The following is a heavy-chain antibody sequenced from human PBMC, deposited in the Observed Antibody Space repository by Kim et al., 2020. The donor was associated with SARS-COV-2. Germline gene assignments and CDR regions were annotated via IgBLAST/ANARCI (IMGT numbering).Heavy chain of an antibody. D-gene: IGHD3-3*01. CDR1: GGSISSSSYY. CDR2: IYYSGST. Sequence: SETLSLTCTVSGGSISSSSYYWGWIRQPPGKGLEWIGSIYYSGSTYYNPSLKSRVTISVDTSKNQFSLKLSSVTAADTAVYYCARHKGNTIFGVVIMDAFDIWGRGTMVTVSS. V-gene: IGHV4-39*01. J-gene: IGHJ3*02. CDR3: ARHKGNTIFGVVIMDAFDI.